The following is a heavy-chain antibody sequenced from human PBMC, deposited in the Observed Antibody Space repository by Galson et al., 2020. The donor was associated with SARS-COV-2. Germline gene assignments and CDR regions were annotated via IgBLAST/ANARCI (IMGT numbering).Heavy chain of an antibody. J-gene: IGHJ4*02. Sequence: SETLSLTCAVYGGSFSGYYWSWVRQPPGKGLEWVGYIYYSGSTKYNPSLKSRVAISVDMSRNQFSLKLTSVTAADTAVYYCARYAGISLTTFFDSWGQGTLVTVSS. CDR2: IYYSGST. CDR1: GGSFSGYY. V-gene: IGHV4-59*01. D-gene: IGHD1-1*01. CDR3: ARYAGISLTTFFDS.